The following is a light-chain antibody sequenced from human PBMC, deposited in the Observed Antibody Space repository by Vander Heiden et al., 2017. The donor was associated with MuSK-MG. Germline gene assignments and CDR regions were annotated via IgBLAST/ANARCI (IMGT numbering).Light chain of an antibody. CDR1: QPISNF. V-gene: IGKV1-39*01. J-gene: IGKJ4*01. CDR3: QQSDSLPLT. Sequence: DIQMTQSPSSLSASVGDRVTVTCRASQPISNFLNWYQQKPGQAPKLLIDAASSLQSGVPSRFSGSGSGTDFTLTISRLQPEDFATYYCQQSDSLPLTFGGGTKVEIK. CDR2: AAS.